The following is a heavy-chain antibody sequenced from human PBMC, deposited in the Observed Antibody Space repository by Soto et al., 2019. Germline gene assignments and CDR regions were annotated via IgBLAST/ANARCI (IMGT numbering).Heavy chain of an antibody. J-gene: IGHJ4*02. CDR3: VTGPAPPNAQW. CDR2: INSDGSST. Sequence: EVQLVESGGGLVQPGGSLRLSCAASGFTFSNYWMHWVRQVPGKGLVWVSRINSDGSSTTYADSVKGRFTISRDNAKNTLYLQMNSLSAEDTAVYYFVTGPAPPNAQWWGQGTLVTVSS. D-gene: IGHD6-19*01. V-gene: IGHV3-74*03. CDR1: GFTFSNYW.